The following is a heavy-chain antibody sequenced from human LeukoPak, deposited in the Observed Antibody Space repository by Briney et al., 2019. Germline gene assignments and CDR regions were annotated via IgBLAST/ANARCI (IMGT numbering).Heavy chain of an antibody. CDR2: INHSGST. J-gene: IGHJ6*02. V-gene: IGHV4-34*01. D-gene: IGHD4-17*01. Sequence: PSETLSLTCAVYAGSFSGYYWSWIRQPPGKGLEWIGEINHSGSTNYNPSLKSRVTISVDTSKNQFSLKVSSATAADTAVYYCARERRRYGDYVSYYYYGMDVWGQGTTVTVSS. CDR3: ARERRRYGDYVSYYYYGMDV. CDR1: AGSFSGYY.